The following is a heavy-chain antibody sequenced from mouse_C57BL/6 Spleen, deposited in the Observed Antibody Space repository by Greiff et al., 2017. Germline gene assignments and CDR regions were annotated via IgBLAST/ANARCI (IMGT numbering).Heavy chain of an antibody. V-gene: IGHV5-17*01. CDR3: AKRYDYPYAMDY. Sequence: EVQLQESGGGLVKPGGSLKLSCAASGFTFSDYGMHWVRQAPEKGLEWVAYISSGSSTIYYADTVKGRFTISRDNAKNTLFLQMTSLRSEDTAVYYCAKRYDYPYAMDYWGQGTSVTVSS. J-gene: IGHJ4*01. D-gene: IGHD2-4*01. CDR2: ISSGSSTI. CDR1: GFTFSDYG.